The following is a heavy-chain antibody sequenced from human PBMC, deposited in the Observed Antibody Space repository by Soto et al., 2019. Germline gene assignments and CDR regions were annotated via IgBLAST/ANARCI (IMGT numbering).Heavy chain of an antibody. CDR3: ARGPVVVVAATRGNWFDP. CDR1: GGTFSSYA. J-gene: IGHJ5*02. CDR2: IIPIFGTA. D-gene: IGHD2-15*01. V-gene: IGHV1-69*06. Sequence: QVQLVQSGAEVKKPGSSVKVSCKASGGTFSSYAISWVRQAPGQGLEWMGGIIPIFGTANYAQKFQGRVTITADKSTSTAYMELSSLRSEDTAVYYCARGPVVVVAATRGNWFDPWGQGTLVTVSS.